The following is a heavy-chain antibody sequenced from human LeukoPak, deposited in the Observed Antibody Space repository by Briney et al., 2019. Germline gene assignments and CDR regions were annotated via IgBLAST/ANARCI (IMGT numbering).Heavy chain of an antibody. CDR1: SGSISSFY. V-gene: IGHV4-39*01. D-gene: IGHD2-21*02. CDR3: TRYGDRSNREFDY. J-gene: IGHJ4*02. CDR2: FYYSGNT. Sequence: PSETLSLTCTVSSGSISSFYWGWIRQPPGKGLEWIASFYYSGNTYYNPSLQSRASISVDTSRSQFSLNLNSVTAADTAVHYCTRYGDRSNREFDYWGQGTLVTVSS.